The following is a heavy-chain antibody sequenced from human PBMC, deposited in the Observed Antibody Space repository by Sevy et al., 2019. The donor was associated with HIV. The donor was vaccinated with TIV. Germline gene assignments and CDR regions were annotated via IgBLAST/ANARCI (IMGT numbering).Heavy chain of an antibody. Sequence: GGSLRLSCAASGFTFSSYWMHWVRQAPGKGLVWVSRINSDGSSTSYAHSVKGRFTISRDNAKNTLYRQMNSLRAEDTAVYYCARDRKRYPSYAFDIWGQGTMVTVSS. V-gene: IGHV3-74*01. CDR1: GFTFSSYW. D-gene: IGHD1-1*01. J-gene: IGHJ3*02. CDR3: ARDRKRYPSYAFDI. CDR2: INSDGSST.